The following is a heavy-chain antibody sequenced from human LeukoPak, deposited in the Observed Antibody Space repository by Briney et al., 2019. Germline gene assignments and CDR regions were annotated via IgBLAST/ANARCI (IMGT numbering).Heavy chain of an antibody. V-gene: IGHV3-21*01. D-gene: IGHD3-22*01. CDR2: ISSSSSYI. CDR1: GLTFSSYS. Sequence: GGSLRLSCAASGLTFSSYSMNWVRQAPGKGLEWVSSISSSSSYIYYADSVKGRFTISRDNAKNSLYLQMNSLRAEDTAVYYCARGLVYYYDSSGYPYWGQGTLVTVSS. CDR3: ARGLVYYYDSSGYPY. J-gene: IGHJ4*02.